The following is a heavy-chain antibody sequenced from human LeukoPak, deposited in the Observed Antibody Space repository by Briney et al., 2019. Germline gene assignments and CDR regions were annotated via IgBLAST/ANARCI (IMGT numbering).Heavy chain of an antibody. J-gene: IGHJ4*02. Sequence: GASVKVSCKASGYSFTSYYMHWVRQAPGQGLEWMGIINPSGGSTTYAREFQGRVTMTRDTSTSTVYMQLSSLSSEDTAVYYCAREKGAARAFDYWGQGTLVTVSS. CDR1: GYSFTSYY. D-gene: IGHD6-6*01. CDR3: AREKGAARAFDY. CDR2: INPSGGST. V-gene: IGHV1-46*03.